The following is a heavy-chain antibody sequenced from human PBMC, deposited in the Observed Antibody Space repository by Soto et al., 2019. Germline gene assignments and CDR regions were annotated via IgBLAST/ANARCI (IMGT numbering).Heavy chain of an antibody. J-gene: IGHJ4*01. D-gene: IGHD4-4*01. CDR1: GFAFSSYA. Sequence: GSLRLSCAASGFAFSSYAMSWVRQTPEKGLEWVSTLSGDGTDPYYADSVKGRFTISRDNFRATLYLQMNSLRAEDAALYFLAHLTPTYTSNCFGCWGHGTPVTVSS. CDR3: AHLTPTYTSNCFGC. CDR2: LSGDGTDP. V-gene: IGHV3-23*01.